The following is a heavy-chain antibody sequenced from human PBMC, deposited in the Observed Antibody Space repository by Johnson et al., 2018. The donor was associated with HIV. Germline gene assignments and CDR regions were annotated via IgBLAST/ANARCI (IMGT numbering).Heavy chain of an antibody. D-gene: IGHD3-9*01. V-gene: IGHV3-30*02. CDR1: GFTFSTYG. CDR3: ARDGDDGDEADDTKGAFDI. J-gene: IGHJ3*02. CDR2: IRYDGSDK. Sequence: VQLVESGGGLVQPGRSLRLSCAASGFTFSTYGMHWVRQAPGKGLEWVAFIRYDGSDKYYEDSVKGRFTVSRDDARNTLYLQMNSLRVEDTALYYCARDGDDGDEADDTKGAFDIWGQGTMVTVSS.